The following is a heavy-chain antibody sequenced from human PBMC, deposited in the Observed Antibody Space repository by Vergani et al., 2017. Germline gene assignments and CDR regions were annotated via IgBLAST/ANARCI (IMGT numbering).Heavy chain of an antibody. CDR2: IKQDGSEK. Sequence: EVQLLESGGGLVQPGGSLRLSCAASGFTFSSYAMSWVRQAPGKGLEWVANIKQDGSEKYYVDSVKGRFTISRDNAKNSLYLQMNSLRADDTAVYYCARGYGMDVWGQGTTVTVSS. CDR1: GFTFSSYA. J-gene: IGHJ6*02. V-gene: IGHV3-7*01. CDR3: ARGYGMDV.